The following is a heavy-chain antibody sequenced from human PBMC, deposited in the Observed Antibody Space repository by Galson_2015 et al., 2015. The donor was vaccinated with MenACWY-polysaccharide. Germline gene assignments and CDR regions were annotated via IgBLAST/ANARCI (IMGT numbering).Heavy chain of an antibody. CDR2: ISSSSSYI. D-gene: IGHD6-6*01. CDR3: ARDLLDSSSSRYYYYGMDV. J-gene: IGHJ6*02. V-gene: IGHV3-21*01. CDR1: GFTFSSYS. Sequence: SLRLSCAASGFTFSSYSMNWVRQAPGKGLEWVSSISSSSSYIYYADSVKGRFTISRDNAKNSLYLQMNSLRAEDTAVYYCARDLLDSSSSRYYYYGMDVWGQGTTVTVSS.